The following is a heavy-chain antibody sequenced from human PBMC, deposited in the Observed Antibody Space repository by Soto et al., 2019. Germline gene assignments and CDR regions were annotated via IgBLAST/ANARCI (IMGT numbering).Heavy chain of an antibody. D-gene: IGHD1-26*01. J-gene: IGHJ4*02. V-gene: IGHV4-4*02. CDR3: ATSQLGEYFDY. CDR1: GDPISSSHW. Sequence: ETLSLTCAVSGDPISSSHWWSWVRQTPGKGLEWIGEIYHSGSINYNPSLKSRVIISADRSKNQFSLRLSSVTAADTAVYYCATSQLGEYFDYWGQGTLVTVSS. CDR2: IYHSGSI.